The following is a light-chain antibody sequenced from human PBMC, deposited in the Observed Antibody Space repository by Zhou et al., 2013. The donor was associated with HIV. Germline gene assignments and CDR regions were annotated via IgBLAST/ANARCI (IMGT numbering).Light chain of an antibody. J-gene: IGKJ2*01. CDR1: QSISTW. CDR3: QQYNSYST. V-gene: IGKV1-5*03. CDR2: KAS. Sequence: DIQMTQSPSTLSTSVGDRVTITCRASQSISTWLAWYQQKPGKAPKLLIYKASTLESGVPLRFSGSGSGTEFTLTISSLQPDDFATYYCQQYNSYSTFGQGTNLEIK.